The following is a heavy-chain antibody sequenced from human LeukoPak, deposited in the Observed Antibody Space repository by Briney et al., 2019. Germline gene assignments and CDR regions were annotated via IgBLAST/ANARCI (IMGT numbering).Heavy chain of an antibody. V-gene: IGHV1-2*02. CDR1: GYTCTDYY. D-gene: IGHD6-13*01. J-gene: IGHJ4*02. CDR3: AREDVIAAAGPTLDY. CDR2: INPNSGGT. Sequence: GASVKVSCKASGYTCTDYYMHWVRQAPGQGLEWMGWINPNSGGTNYAQKFQGRVTMTRDTSISTAYMELSRLRSDDTAVFYCAREDVIAAAGPTLDYWGQGALVTVSS.